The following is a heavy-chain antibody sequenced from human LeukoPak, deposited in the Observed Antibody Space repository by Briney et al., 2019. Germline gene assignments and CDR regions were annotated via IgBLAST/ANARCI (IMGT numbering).Heavy chain of an antibody. CDR3: ARSAYYDFWSGPTPAYYFDY. Sequence: SETLSLTCTVSGGSISSSSYYWGWIRQPPGKGLEWIGSIYYSGSTYYNPSLKSRVTISVDTSNNQFSLKLSSVTAADTAVYYCARSAYYDFWSGPTPAYYFDYWGQGTLVTVSS. CDR1: GGSISSSSYY. D-gene: IGHD3-3*01. J-gene: IGHJ4*02. V-gene: IGHV4-39*01. CDR2: IYYSGST.